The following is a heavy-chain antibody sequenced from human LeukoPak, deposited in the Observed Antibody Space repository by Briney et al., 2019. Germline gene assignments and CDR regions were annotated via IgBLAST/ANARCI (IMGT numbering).Heavy chain of an antibody. CDR3: ARVGYSSSWHYYMDV. CDR1: GLTVSSNY. Sequence: GGSLRLSCAASGLTVSSNYMSWVRRAPGKGLEWVSIIYRGGKTYYADSVKGRFTISRDNSKNTLYLQMNSLRAEETAVYYCARVGYSSSWHYYMDVWGKGTTVTVSS. V-gene: IGHV3-66*02. J-gene: IGHJ6*03. CDR2: IYRGGKT. D-gene: IGHD6-13*01.